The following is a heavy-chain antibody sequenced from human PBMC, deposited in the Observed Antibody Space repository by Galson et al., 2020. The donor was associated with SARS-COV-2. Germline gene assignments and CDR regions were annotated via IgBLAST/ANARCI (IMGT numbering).Heavy chain of an antibody. CDR3: ARAGSRVTTPGDFDP. Sequence: SETLCLTFTVSGASISSSRSSWGWIRPPPGKGLEWTGIIYSLATTYYNSSLKSQVPISIATSKHHFSLKLTSVTAAATAVHYCARAGSRVTTPGDFDPWGQGNLLTVFS. D-gene: IGHD4-4*01. V-gene: IGHV4-39*07. J-gene: IGHJ5*02. CDR1: GASISSSRSS. CDR2: IYSLATT.